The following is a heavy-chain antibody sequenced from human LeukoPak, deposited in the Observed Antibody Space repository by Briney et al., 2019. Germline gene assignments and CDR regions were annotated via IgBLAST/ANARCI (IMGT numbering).Heavy chain of an antibody. CDR2: IHYSGST. D-gene: IGHD5-12*01. J-gene: IGHJ3*02. CDR3: ARGDSDYDDAFLI. CDR1: GGSVAPYY. Sequence: PSETLSLTCSASGGSVAPYYWNWIRQSPGKGLEWIGYIHYSGSTKYNPSLESRVTISVDTSRNQFSLKLNSVTAADTAVYFCARGDSDYDDAFLIWGQGTMVSVSS. V-gene: IGHV4-59*02.